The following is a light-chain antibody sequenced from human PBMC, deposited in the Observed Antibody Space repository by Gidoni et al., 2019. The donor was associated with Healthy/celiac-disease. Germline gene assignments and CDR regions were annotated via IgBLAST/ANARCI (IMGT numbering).Light chain of an antibody. V-gene: IGLV2-14*01. Sequence: QSALTQPASMSVSPGQPLTISCTGTSSDVGGYNYVSWYQQHPGKAPKLMIYEVSNRPSGVSNRFSGSKSGNTASMTISGLQAEDEADYYCSSYTSSSTLVVFGGGTKLTVL. CDR1: SSDVGGYNY. J-gene: IGLJ2*01. CDR3: SSYTSSSTLVV. CDR2: EVS.